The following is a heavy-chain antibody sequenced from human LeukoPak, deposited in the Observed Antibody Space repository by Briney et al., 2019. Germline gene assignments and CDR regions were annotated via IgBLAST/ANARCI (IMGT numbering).Heavy chain of an antibody. V-gene: IGHV3-23*01. J-gene: IGHJ4*02. CDR3: AKLREWELPDLFDY. CDR2: ISGSGGSR. Sequence: PGGSLRLSCVVSGFTFSSYGMSWVRQAPGKGLEWVSGISGSGGSRFYTDSVKGRFTISRDNSKNTLYLQMNSLRAEDTAVYYCAKLREWELPDLFDYWGQGTLVTVSS. CDR1: GFTFSSYG. D-gene: IGHD1-26*01.